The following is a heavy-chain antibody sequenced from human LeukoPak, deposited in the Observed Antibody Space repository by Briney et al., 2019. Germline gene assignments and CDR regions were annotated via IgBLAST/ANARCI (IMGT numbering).Heavy chain of an antibody. D-gene: IGHD5-12*01. J-gene: IGHJ6*02. CDR3: ARDCEWLRFRCYYGMDV. CDR1: GFTVSSNY. V-gene: IGHV3-66*01. Sequence: GGSLRLSCAASGFTVSSNYMSWVRQAPGKGLEWVSVIYSGGSTYYADSVKGRFTISSDNSKNTLYLQMNSLRAEDTAVYYCARDCEWLRFRCYYGMDVWGQGTTVTVSS. CDR2: IYSGGST.